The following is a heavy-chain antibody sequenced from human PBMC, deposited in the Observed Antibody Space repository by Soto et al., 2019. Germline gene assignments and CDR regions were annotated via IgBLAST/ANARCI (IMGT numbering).Heavy chain of an antibody. CDR3: ARGRYSNPSTPFDY. Sequence: PGGSLRLSCAASGFTFTTYDMNWVRQAPGKGLEWVSSISSSSSYIYYADSVKGRFTISRDNAKNSLYLQMNSLRAEDTAVYYCARGRYSNPSTPFDYWGQGTLVTVSS. V-gene: IGHV3-21*01. J-gene: IGHJ4*02. CDR2: ISSSSSYI. CDR1: GFTFTTYD. D-gene: IGHD4-4*01.